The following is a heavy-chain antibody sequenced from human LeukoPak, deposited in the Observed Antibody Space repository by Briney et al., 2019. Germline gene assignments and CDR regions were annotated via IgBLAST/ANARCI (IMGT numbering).Heavy chain of an antibody. Sequence: GGSLRLSCAASGFTFSSYSMNWVRQAPGKGLEWVSSISSSSSYIYYADSVKGRFTISRDNAKNSLYLQMNSLRAEDTAVYYCARARVSYGLVVIDYWGQGTLVTVSS. CDR3: ARARVSYGLVVIDY. CDR2: ISSSSSYI. J-gene: IGHJ4*02. CDR1: GFTFSSYS. V-gene: IGHV3-21*01. D-gene: IGHD3-22*01.